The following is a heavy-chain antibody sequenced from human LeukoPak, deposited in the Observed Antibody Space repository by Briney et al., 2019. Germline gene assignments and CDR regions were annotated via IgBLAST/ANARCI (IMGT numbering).Heavy chain of an antibody. CDR2: ISGSGGST. Sequence: PGGSLRLSCAASGFTFSSYAMSWVRQAPGKGLEWVSAISGSGGSTHYADSVKGRFTISRDNSKNTLYLQMNSLRAEDTAVYYCAKDLNAGSFSGWWGAFDIWGQGTMVTVSS. CDR1: GFTFSSYA. CDR3: AKDLNAGSFSGWWGAFDI. V-gene: IGHV3-23*01. J-gene: IGHJ3*02. D-gene: IGHD6-19*01.